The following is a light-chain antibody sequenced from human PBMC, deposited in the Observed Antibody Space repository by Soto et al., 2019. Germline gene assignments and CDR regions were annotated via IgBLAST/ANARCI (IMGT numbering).Light chain of an antibody. CDR3: QQYKSWAT. V-gene: IGKV3-15*01. CDR2: DAS. Sequence: EKVMTEAPATLSVSQGPRTTLSCRASQSVSRNVAGYQQKPGQAPRLLIYDASTRATGIPARFSGSGSGADFTLTINSLQSEDFAVYYCQQYKSWATFGQGTKVDIK. J-gene: IGKJ1*01. CDR1: QSVSRN.